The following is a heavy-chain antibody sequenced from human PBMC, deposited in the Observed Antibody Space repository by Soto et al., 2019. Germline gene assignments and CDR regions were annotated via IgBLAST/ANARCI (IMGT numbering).Heavy chain of an antibody. CDR2: IYYSGST. D-gene: IGHD6-19*01. V-gene: IGHV4-59*01. Sequence: QVQLQESGPGLVKPSETLSLTCTVSGGSISSYYWSWIRQPPGKGLEWIGYIYYSGSTNYNPSLKSRVTIAVDTSKNQFSLKLSSVTAGDTAVYYCASDQGSGCYQGGALDIWGQGTMVTVSS. CDR3: ASDQGSGCYQGGALDI. J-gene: IGHJ3*02. CDR1: GGSISSYY.